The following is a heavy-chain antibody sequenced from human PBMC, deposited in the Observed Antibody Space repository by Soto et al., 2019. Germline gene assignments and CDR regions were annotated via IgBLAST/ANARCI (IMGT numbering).Heavy chain of an antibody. V-gene: IGHV2-5*02. CDR3: AHSFLFGEEYCISTSCYVWFDP. D-gene: IGHD2-2*01. CDR1: GFSLNSSGVG. CDR2: IYWDDDI. J-gene: IGHJ5*02. Sequence: QITLKESGPTLVKPTQTLTLTCTFSGFSLNSSGVGVGWIRQPPGKALEWLTVIYWDDDIRYNPALRTRLTITKDTPKXXVVLRMTNMDPLDTATYFCAHSFLFGEEYCISTSCYVWFDPWGQGARVTVSS.